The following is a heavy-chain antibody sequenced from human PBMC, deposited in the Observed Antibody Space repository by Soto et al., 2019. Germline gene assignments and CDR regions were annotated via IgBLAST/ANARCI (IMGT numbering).Heavy chain of an antibody. J-gene: IGHJ6*03. V-gene: IGHV1-58*02. CDR1: GFTFTSSA. Sequence: ASVKVSCKASGFTFTSSAMQWVRQARGQRLEWIGWIVVGSGNTNYAQKFQERVTITRDMSTSTAYMELSSLRSEDTAVYYGAASPARSGYYYYYYYMDVWGKGTTVTVSS. D-gene: IGHD3-3*01. CDR3: AASPARSGYYYYYYYMDV. CDR2: IVVGSGNT.